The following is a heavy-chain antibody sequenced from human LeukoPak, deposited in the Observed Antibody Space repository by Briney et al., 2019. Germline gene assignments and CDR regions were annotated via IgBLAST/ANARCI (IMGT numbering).Heavy chain of an antibody. CDR3: ARGLLWWRAFDI. CDR2: INHSGST. Sequence: AETLSLTCAVYGGSFSGYYWSRIRQPPGKGLEWIGEINHSGSTNYNPSLKSRVTISVDTSKNQFSLKLSSVTAADTAVYYCARGLLWWRAFDIWGQGTMVTVSS. J-gene: IGHJ3*02. D-gene: IGHD2-21*01. CDR1: GGSFSGYY. V-gene: IGHV4-34*01.